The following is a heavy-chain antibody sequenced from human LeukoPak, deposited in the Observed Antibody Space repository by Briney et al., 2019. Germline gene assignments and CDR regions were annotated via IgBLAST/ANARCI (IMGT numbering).Heavy chain of an antibody. J-gene: IGHJ4*02. D-gene: IGHD2-15*01. CDR3: AKESRRGWRYYFDY. CDR1: GASISSTNW. CDR2: IYHSGST. Sequence: SETLSLTCAVSGASISSTNWWSWVRQPPGKGLEWIGEIYHSGSTNYNPSLKSRVTILVDKSKNQFSLRLSSVTAADTAVYYCAKESRRGWRYYFDYWGQGTLVTVSS. V-gene: IGHV4-4*02.